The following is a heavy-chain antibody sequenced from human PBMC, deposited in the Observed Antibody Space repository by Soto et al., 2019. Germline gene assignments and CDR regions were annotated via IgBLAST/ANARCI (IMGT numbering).Heavy chain of an antibody. J-gene: IGHJ5*01. CDR1: GFIFRIYD. Sequence: GASLRLSCATSGFIFRIYDMSWPLYAPGKGLQLLLRISPTSGSIYYAVSVKGRFTISRDNSGHTLFFARKSLRVDDTAIYYCAKLAPELSTSPRYCDSWG. D-gene: IGHD1-7*01. CDR2: ISPTSGSI. CDR3: AKLAPELSTSPRYCDS. V-gene: IGHV3-23*01.